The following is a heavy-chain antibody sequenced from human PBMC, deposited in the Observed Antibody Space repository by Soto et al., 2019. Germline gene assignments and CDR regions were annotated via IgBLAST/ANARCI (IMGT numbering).Heavy chain of an antibody. D-gene: IGHD4-17*01. CDR1: GFSLSNVRMG. J-gene: IGHJ4*02. CDR2: IFSNDEK. V-gene: IGHV2-26*01. Sequence: QVTLKESGPVLVKPTETLTLTCTVSGFSLSNVRMGVSWIRQPPGKALEWLAHIFSNDEKSYSTSLKSRLTISKDTSKSQVVLTMTNMDPVDTATYYCARRAYGDYDEYYFDYWGQGTLVTVSS. CDR3: ARRAYGDYDEYYFDY.